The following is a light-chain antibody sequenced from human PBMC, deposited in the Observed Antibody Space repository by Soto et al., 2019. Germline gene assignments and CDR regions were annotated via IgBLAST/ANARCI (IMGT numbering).Light chain of an antibody. CDR3: QQYSVYWT. CDR1: QSVSTR. J-gene: IGKJ1*01. V-gene: IGKV1-5*02. CDR2: DAS. Sequence: DIQMTQSPSSLSASVGDRVTIICRASQSVSTRLAWYQQKPGKAPKVLIYDASSWAGGVPSRFTGSGSGTEFTITINSLQPDDFATYYCQQYSVYWTFGQGTKVEIK.